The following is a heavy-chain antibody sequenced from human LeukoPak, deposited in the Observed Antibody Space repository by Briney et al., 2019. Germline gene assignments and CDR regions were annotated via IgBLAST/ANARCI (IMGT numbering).Heavy chain of an antibody. CDR2: NNPNSGGT. CDR3: AIAVAGTWARGVDY. V-gene: IGHV1-2*02. J-gene: IGHJ4*02. CDR1: GYTFTGYY. D-gene: IGHD6-19*01. Sequence: VPSVKVSCKASGYTFTGYYMQWVRQPPGQGREGMGWNNPNSGGTNYAQKLQGRVPMTRDTSISTAYMELSRRRSDDTAVYYCAIAVAGTWARGVDYWGQGTLVTVSS.